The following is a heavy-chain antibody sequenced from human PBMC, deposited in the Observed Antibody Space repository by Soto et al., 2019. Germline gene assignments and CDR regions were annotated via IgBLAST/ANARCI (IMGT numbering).Heavy chain of an antibody. J-gene: IGHJ5*02. V-gene: IGHV3-23*01. Sequence: EVRLLESGGGLVQPGGSLVLSCAASGFTFSSYAMSWVRQAPGKGLEWVSSISGGGNDAYYADSVKGRFTISRDNSRNTLYLQMNSLRADDTAVHYCARNPILVVVPAASGWFDPWGQGTLVTVSS. CDR1: GFTFSSYA. D-gene: IGHD2-2*01. CDR3: ARNPILVVVPAASGWFDP. CDR2: ISGGGNDA.